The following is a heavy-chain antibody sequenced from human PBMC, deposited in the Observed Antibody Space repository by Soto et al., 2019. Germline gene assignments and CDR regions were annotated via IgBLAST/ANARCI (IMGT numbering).Heavy chain of an antibody. V-gene: IGHV1-18*01. CDR3: TREGSAPYYYYGMDA. D-gene: IGHD3-10*01. CDR2: ISAYNGNS. Sequence: ASVKVSCKASGYTFTSYGISWVRQAPGQGLEWVGWISAYNGNSNYAQKYQGRVTMTTDTSTSTAYMELCSLRSDDTAVYYCTREGSAPYYYYGMDAWGQGTTVTVSS. J-gene: IGHJ6*02. CDR1: GYTFTSYG.